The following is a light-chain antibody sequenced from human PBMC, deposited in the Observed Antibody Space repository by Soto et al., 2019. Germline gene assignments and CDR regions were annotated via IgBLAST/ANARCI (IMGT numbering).Light chain of an antibody. CDR2: DAS. V-gene: IGKV3-15*01. J-gene: IGKJ1*01. Sequence: EMLMTQSPASLSVSPGEKVSLSCWASQSVTNKLAWYQQRPGQPPRLLLYDASTRATGVPVTFSGSGSGTDFTLTISSLQSEDLGFYYCLQYHYWPWTFGQGTKVDIK. CDR3: LQYHYWPWT. CDR1: QSVTNK.